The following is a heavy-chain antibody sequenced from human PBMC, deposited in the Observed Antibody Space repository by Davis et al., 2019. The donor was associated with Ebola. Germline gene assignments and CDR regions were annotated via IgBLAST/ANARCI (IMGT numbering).Heavy chain of an antibody. CDR3: ARAGIVGATTRSL. CDR1: GFTFSSYA. J-gene: IGHJ4*02. V-gene: IGHV3-21*01. D-gene: IGHD1-26*01. CDR2: ISSSSTYI. Sequence: GESLKISCAASGFTFSSYAMNWVRQAPGKGLEWVSSISSSSTYIYYADSVKGRFTISRDNAKNSLYLQMNSLRAEDTAVYYCARAGIVGATTRSLWGQGTLVTVSS.